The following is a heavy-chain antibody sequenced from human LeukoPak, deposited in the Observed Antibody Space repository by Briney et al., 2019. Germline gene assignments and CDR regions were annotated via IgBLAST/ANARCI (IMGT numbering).Heavy chain of an antibody. CDR1: GHTFSPYS. CDR2: IPGSGSDT. D-gene: IGHD7-27*01. CDR3: AKAPATGEGYYFYYMDV. Sequence: GAVRLSRAASGHTFSPYSVRWVRQPPGKGPEWVSSIPGSGSDTYYADSVKGRFTISRDNSKNTLYLQMNSLRAEDTAVYYCAKAPATGEGYYFYYMDVWGKGTTVTVSS. J-gene: IGHJ6*03. V-gene: IGHV3-23*01.